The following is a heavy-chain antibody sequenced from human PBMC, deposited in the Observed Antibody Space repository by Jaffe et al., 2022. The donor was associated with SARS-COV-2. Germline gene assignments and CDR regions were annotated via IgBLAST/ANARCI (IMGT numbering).Heavy chain of an antibody. D-gene: IGHD4-17*01. V-gene: IGHV3-30-3*01. Sequence: QVQLVESGGGVVQPGRSLRLSCAASGFTFSSYAMHWVRQAPGKGLEWVAVISYDGSNKYYADSVKGRFTISRDNSKNTLYLQMNSLRAEDTAVYYCVRESVGVTTHTYYYYYGMDVWGQGTTVTVSS. CDR2: ISYDGSNK. CDR3: VRESVGVTTHTYYYYYGMDV. CDR1: GFTFSSYA. J-gene: IGHJ6*02.